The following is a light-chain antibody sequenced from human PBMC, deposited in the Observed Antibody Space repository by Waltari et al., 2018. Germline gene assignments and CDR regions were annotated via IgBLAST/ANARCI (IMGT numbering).Light chain of an antibody. CDR2: ATS. Sequence: EIRVTQAPSFLCAYVGDRVIITGRASQNIGRYLNWYQQRPGRAPNLLFYATSTLQPGLSSQLSGLGSGTEFNLTISSRQRDDLVAYDCQQCYTPPGTFGPGTTG. J-gene: IGKJ1*01. V-gene: IGKV1-39*01. CDR3: QQCYTPPGT. CDR1: QNIGRY.